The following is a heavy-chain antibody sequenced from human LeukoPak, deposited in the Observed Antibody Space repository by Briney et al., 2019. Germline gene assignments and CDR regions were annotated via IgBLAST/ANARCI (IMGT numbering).Heavy chain of an antibody. J-gene: IGHJ4*02. D-gene: IGHD4-23*01. V-gene: IGHV3-21*01. CDR1: GFTFSSYS. CDR2: IGSSSSYI. CDR3: ARGYGGNFDY. Sequence: GSLRLSCAASGFTFSSYSMNWVRQAPGKGLEWVSSIGSSSSYIYYADSVKGRFTISRDNAKNSLYLQMNSLRAEDTAVYYCARGYGGNFDYWGQGTLVTVSS.